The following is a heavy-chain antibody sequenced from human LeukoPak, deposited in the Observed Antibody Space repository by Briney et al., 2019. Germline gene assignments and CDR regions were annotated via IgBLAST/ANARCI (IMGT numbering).Heavy chain of an antibody. V-gene: IGHV1-18*01. CDR3: TRDRVMVDLGYCSGTSCPPPDWFDP. J-gene: IGHJ5*02. CDR2: ISAYKGNT. CDR1: GYTFTSYG. D-gene: IGHD2-2*01. Sequence: GASVNVSYKASGYTFTSYGISCVRRAPGQGLEGMGWISAYKGNTNYAQNVQGRVAMTTDPSTSTADMELRSLGSDDTAVYYCTRDRVMVDLGYCSGTSCPPPDWFDPWGQGTLVTVSS.